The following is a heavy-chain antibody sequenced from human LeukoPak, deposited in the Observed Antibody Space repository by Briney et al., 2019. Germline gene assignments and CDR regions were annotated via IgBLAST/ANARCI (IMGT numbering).Heavy chain of an antibody. CDR3: AKEEPYNWFDP. D-gene: IGHD1-14*01. Sequence: GGSLRLACAASGFTFSMYAMSWVRQAPGEGLEWVSAISGSGDSTHYADSVKGRFTISRDNSKNTLFLQMNSLRAEDTAVYYCAKEEPYNWFDPWGQGTLVTVSS. CDR1: GFTFSMYA. J-gene: IGHJ5*02. CDR2: ISGSGDST. V-gene: IGHV3-23*01.